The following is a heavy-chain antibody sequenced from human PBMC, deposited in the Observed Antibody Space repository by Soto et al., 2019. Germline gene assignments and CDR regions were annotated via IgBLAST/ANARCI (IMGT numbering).Heavy chain of an antibody. CDR1: GYTFTSYG. J-gene: IGHJ6*02. Sequence: QVQLVQSGAEVKKPGASVKVSCKASGYTFTSYGISWVRQAPGQGLEWMGWISAYNGNTNYAQKLQGRVTMTTDTSTSTAYMELRSLRSDDTAVYYCARVNPYTDSSSWYHYYYYYGMDVWGQGTTVTVSS. CDR3: ARVNPYTDSSSWYHYYYYYGMDV. V-gene: IGHV1-18*01. D-gene: IGHD6-13*01. CDR2: ISAYNGNT.